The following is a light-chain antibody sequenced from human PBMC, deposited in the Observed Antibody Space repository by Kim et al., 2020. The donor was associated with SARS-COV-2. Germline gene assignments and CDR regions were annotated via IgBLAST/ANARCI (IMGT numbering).Light chain of an antibody. CDR2: WAS. CDR3: QQYYSRPLT. J-gene: IGKJ4*01. CDR1: HGLIHPYSQRSQ. Sequence: ATGSGNASHGLIHPYSQRSQLAWYKHRPVQSPKLLIYWASTRESGVPDLFSGSGSETDFTLTINDLQAEDAAIYYCQQYYSRPLTFGGGTKVDIK. V-gene: IGKV4-1*01.